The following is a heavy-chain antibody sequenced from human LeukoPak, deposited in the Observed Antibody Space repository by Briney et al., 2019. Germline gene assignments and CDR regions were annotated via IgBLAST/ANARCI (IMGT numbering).Heavy chain of an antibody. Sequence: GGSLRLSCAASGFTFSSYAMSWVRQAPGKGLEWVSAISGSGGSTYYADSVKGRFTISRDNSKNTLYLQMNSLRAEDTAVYYCAKDPGTYCSSTSCSYYYYMDVWGKGTTVTVSS. CDR3: AKDPGTYCSSTSCSYYYYMDV. J-gene: IGHJ6*03. CDR2: ISGSGGST. D-gene: IGHD2-2*01. CDR1: GFTFSSYA. V-gene: IGHV3-23*01.